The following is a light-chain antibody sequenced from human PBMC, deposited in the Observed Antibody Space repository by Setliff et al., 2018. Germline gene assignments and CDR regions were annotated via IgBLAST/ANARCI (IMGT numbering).Light chain of an antibody. CDR2: GVS. V-gene: IGLV2-14*03. CDR1: SSDVGSYDL. CDR3: NAYTSGTTYV. Sequence: QSVLTQPASVSGSPGQSITISCSGTSSDVGSYDLVSWYQQHPGKAPKLIIYGVSDRPSGVSNRFSGSKSSNTASLTISGLQTEDEADYYCNAYTSGTTYVFGTGTKVTVL. J-gene: IGLJ1*01.